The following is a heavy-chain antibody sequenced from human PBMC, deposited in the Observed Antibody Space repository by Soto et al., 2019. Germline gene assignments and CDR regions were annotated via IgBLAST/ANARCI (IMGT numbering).Heavy chain of an antibody. CDR1: GFTFSSYA. CDR2: ISGSGGST. CDR3: AKDGRCSSTSCYSNR. D-gene: IGHD2-2*01. Sequence: GSLRLSCAASGFTFSSYAMSWVRQAPGKGLEWVSAISGSGGSTYYADSVKGRFTISRDNSKNTLYLQMNSLRAEDTAVYYCAKDGRCSSTSCYSNRWGQGTLVTVSS. J-gene: IGHJ5*02. V-gene: IGHV3-23*01.